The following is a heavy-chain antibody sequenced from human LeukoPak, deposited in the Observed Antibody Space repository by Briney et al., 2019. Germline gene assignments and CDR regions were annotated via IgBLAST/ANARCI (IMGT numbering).Heavy chain of an antibody. J-gene: IGHJ3*02. CDR1: NGSISSDDSY. D-gene: IGHD3-10*01. V-gene: IGHV4-30-4*01. CDR3: VRVSRGASGSGAFDI. CDR2: IYYSGST. Sequence: PSQTLSLTCSVSNGSISSDDSYWSWIRQPPGKGLEWIAYIYYSGSTYPTPSLKSRVTMSVDTSKNQLSLKLTSVTAADTAVYYCVRVSRGASGSGAFDIWGQGTMVTVSS.